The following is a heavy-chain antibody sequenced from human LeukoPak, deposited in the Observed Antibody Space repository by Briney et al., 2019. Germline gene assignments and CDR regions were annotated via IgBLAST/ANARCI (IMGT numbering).Heavy chain of an antibody. CDR1: GFSFTDYP. CDR2: IRTTAEGAKYA. Sequence: GGSLRLSCATSGFSFTDYPMNWVRQAPGKGLEGISNIRTTAEGAKYAYYADSVKGRVTISRDDGKNTLYLHMNSLRDDDTALYYGAAGKRYAFDYWGQGILVTVSS. V-gene: IGHV3-48*02. D-gene: IGHD3-9*01. J-gene: IGHJ4*02. CDR3: AAGKRYAFDY.